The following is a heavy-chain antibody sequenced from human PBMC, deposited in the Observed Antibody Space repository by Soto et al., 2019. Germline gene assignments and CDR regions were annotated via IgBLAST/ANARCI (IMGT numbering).Heavy chain of an antibody. CDR2: IFSNDEK. J-gene: IGHJ6*02. Sequence: QVTLKESGPVLVKPTETLTLTCTVSGFSLSNARMGVSWIRQPPGKALERLAHIFSNDEKSNSTSLKGRHTLSMDTSKSPVVLTLTNMDPVDTATYYCAGIVGLYSGYDYGGYYYYGMDVWGQGTTVTVSS. D-gene: IGHD5-12*01. CDR3: AGIVGLYSGYDYGGYYYYGMDV. CDR1: GFSLSNARMG. V-gene: IGHV2-26*01.